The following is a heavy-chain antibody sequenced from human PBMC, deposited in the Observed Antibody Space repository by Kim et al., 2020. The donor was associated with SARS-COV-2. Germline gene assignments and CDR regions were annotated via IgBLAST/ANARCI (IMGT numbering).Heavy chain of an antibody. CDR1: GFTFSDYY. Sequence: GGSLRLSCAASGFTFSDYYMTWIRQAPGKGLEWISYITSTDSAKYYAASVKGRFTIYRDNAEKLLFLQMDSLRVDDTAVYYCVRGGSGSAGGLWGRGTQVTVSS. D-gene: IGHD1-26*01. J-gene: IGHJ4*02. CDR2: ITSTDSAK. CDR3: VRGGSGSAGGL. V-gene: IGHV3-11*04.